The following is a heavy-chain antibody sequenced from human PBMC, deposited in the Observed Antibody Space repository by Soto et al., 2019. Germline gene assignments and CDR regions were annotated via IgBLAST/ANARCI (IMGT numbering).Heavy chain of an antibody. CDR3: AHRVLRTVFGLVTTTAIYFDF. D-gene: IGHD3-3*01. J-gene: IGHJ4*02. CDR1: GFSLTTSGVG. CDR2: IYWDDDK. V-gene: IGHV2-5*02. Sequence: QITLKESGPTVVKPTETLTLTCTFSGFSLTTSGVGVGWVRQSPGKAPEWLALIYWDDDKRYSTSLKSRLTITKDTYKNQVLLTMANVDPADTATYYCAHRVLRTVFGLVTTTAIYFDFWGQGTPVAVSS.